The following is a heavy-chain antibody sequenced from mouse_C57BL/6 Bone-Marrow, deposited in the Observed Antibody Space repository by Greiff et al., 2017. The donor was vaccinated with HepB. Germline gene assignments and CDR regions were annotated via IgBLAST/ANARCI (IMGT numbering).Heavy chain of an antibody. CDR2: INPNNGGT. D-gene: IGHD2-1*01. J-gene: IGHJ3*01. V-gene: IGHV1-26*01. Sequence: EVQLQQSGPELVKPGASVKISCKASGYTFTDYYMNWVKQSHGKSLEWIGDINPNNGGTSYNQKFKGKATWTVDKSSSTAYMELRSLTSEDSAVYYCARGPYGNLAWFAYWGRGTLVTVSA. CDR1: GYTFTDYY. CDR3: ARGPYGNLAWFAY.